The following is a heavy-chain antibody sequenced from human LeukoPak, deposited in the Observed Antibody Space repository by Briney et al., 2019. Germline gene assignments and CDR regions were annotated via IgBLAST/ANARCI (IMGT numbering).Heavy chain of an antibody. CDR3: AREALGSCSSSTCFVDY. CDR1: GFTFSSYK. CDR2: ISSSGSTI. D-gene: IGHD2-2*01. J-gene: IGHJ4*02. V-gene: IGHV3-48*03. Sequence: GGSLRLSCAASGFTFSSYKMKWVRHAPGKGLEGISYISSSGSTIYYADSVKGRFTISRDNAKNSLFLQMNSLRAEDTAVYYCAREALGSCSSSTCFVDYWGQGTLVTVSS.